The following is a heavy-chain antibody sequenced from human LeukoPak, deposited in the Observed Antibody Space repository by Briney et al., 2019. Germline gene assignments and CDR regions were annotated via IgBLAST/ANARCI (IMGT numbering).Heavy chain of an antibody. J-gene: IGHJ6*03. CDR2: ISSSSSYT. CDR1: GFTFSSYS. D-gene: IGHD3-10*01. CDR3: ARDFRHYYYYYMDV. V-gene: IGHV3-21*01. Sequence: GGSLRLSCAASGFTFSSYSMNWVRQAPGKGLEWVSSISSSSSYTYYADSVKGRFTISRDNAKNSLYLQMNSLRAEDTAVYYCARDFRHYYYYYMDVWGKGTTVTVSS.